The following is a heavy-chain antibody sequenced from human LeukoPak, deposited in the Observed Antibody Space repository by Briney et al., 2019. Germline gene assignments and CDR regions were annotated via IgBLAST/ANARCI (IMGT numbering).Heavy chain of an antibody. CDR1: GFTFSTYS. D-gene: IGHD4-17*01. Sequence: PGGSLRLSCSASGFTFSTYSMNWVRQAPGKGLEWVSSISGSSDYIFYGDSVKGRFTISRDNAENSLYLQMNSLRAEDTAVYYCARVKFGDYAIDYWGQGTLVTVSS. J-gene: IGHJ4*02. V-gene: IGHV3-21*01. CDR2: ISGSSDYI. CDR3: ARVKFGDYAIDY.